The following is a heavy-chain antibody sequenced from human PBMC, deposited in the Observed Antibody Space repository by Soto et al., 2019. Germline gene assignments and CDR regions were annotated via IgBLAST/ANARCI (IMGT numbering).Heavy chain of an antibody. Sequence: ASVKVSCKASGYTFSDYYIHWVRQAPGQGLEWMGWINPNSGGTKYAPKFQGGVTMTRDTSITTAYMELSRLRSGDTAVYYCAREPATAKPEGVDFWGQGTLVTVFS. CDR1: GYTFSDYY. V-gene: IGHV1-2*02. D-gene: IGHD1-1*01. CDR3: AREPATAKPEGVDF. CDR2: INPNSGGT. J-gene: IGHJ4*02.